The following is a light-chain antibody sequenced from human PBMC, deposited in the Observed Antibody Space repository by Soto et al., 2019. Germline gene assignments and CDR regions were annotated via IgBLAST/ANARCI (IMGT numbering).Light chain of an antibody. CDR1: TGAVTSGYF. V-gene: IGLV7-43*01. CDR3: LLYYGGAQL. Sequence: QTVVTQEPSLTVSPGGTVTLTCASSTGAVTSGYFPSWFQQKPGQAPTALIYNTINKHSWTPARFSGSLLEGKAALTLSGVQPEDEAEYYCLLYYGGAQLFGGGTKLTV. J-gene: IGLJ2*01. CDR2: NTI.